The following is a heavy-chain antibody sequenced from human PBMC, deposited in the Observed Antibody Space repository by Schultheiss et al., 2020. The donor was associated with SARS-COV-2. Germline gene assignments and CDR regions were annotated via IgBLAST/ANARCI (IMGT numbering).Heavy chain of an antibody. CDR2: INHSGST. CDR3: ARGNHEYSRGYYSFDY. V-gene: IGHV4-34*01. D-gene: IGHD6-25*01. CDR1: GGSFSGYY. J-gene: IGHJ4*02. Sequence: SETLSLTCAVYGGSFSGYYWSWIRQPPGKGLEWIGEINHSGSTNYNPSLKSRVTISVDTSKNQFSLKLSSVTAADTAVYYCARGNHEYSRGYYSFDYWGQGTLVTVSS.